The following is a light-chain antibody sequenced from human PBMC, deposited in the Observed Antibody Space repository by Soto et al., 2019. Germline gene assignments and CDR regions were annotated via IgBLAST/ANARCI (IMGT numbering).Light chain of an antibody. J-gene: IGKJ1*01. V-gene: IGKV3-20*01. CDR1: QSVITSY. Sequence: EVVLTQSPGTLSLSSGERATLSCRASQSVITSYLAWYQQKPGQAPRLLLYGAYNRATGIPDRFSGSGSGTDFTLTISSLQPEDFATYYCQESYSTPLWTFGQGTKVDIK. CDR2: GAY. CDR3: QESYSTPLWT.